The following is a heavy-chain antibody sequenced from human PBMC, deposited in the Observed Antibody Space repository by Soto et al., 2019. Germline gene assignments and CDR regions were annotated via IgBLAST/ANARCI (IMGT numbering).Heavy chain of an antibody. CDR1: GGSFSGYY. J-gene: IGHJ4*02. V-gene: IGHV4-34*01. D-gene: IGHD3-22*01. CDR3: ARVDYYDSSGYPAGFDY. CDR2: INHSGST. Sequence: SETLSLTCAVYGGSFSGYYWSWIRQPPGKGLEWIGEINHSGSTNYNPSLKSRVTISVDTSKNQFSLKLSSVTAADTAVYYCARVDYYDSSGYPAGFDYSGQGTLVTVSS.